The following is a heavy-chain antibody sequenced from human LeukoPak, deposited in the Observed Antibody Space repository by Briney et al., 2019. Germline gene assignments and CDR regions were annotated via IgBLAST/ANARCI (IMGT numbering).Heavy chain of an antibody. CDR3: AKSLYGSGSYYNWFDP. J-gene: IGHJ5*02. Sequence: TSETLSLTCVVYGGSFSGYYWSWIRQSPGKGLEWIGEINHRGSTNYNPSLKRRVTISLDTSKNQFSLRLSSVTAADTAVYYCAKSLYGSGSYYNWFDPWGQGTLVTVSS. V-gene: IGHV4-34*01. CDR2: INHRGST. D-gene: IGHD3-10*01. CDR1: GGSFSGYY.